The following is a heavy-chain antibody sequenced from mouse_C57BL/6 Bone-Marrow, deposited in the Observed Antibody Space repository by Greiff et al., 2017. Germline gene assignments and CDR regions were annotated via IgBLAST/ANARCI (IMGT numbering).Heavy chain of an antibody. CDR1: GFTFSSYG. Sequence: DVMLVESGGDLVKPGGSLKLSCAASGFTFSSYGMSWVRQTPDKRLEWVATISSGGSYTYYPESVKGRFTISRDNAKNTLYLQMSSLKSEYTAMYYCARHRLRAWFAYWGQGTLVTVSA. CDR3: ARHRLRAWFAY. J-gene: IGHJ3*01. V-gene: IGHV5-6*02. CDR2: ISSGGSYT. D-gene: IGHD1-1*01.